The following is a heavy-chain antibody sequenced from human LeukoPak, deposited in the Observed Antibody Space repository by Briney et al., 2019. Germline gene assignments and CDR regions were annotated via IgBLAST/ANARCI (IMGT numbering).Heavy chain of an antibody. J-gene: IGHJ3*02. CDR1: GFTFSSYW. CDR2: IKQDGGEK. V-gene: IGHV3-7*01. Sequence: QAGGSLRLSCAASGFTFSSYWMSWVRQAPGKGLEWVANIKQDGGEKYYVDSVKGRFTISRDNAKNSLYLQMNSLRAEDTAVYYCATQPPVLRYFDWSYDAFDIWGQGTMVTVSS. CDR3: ATQPPVLRYFDWSYDAFDI. D-gene: IGHD3-9*01.